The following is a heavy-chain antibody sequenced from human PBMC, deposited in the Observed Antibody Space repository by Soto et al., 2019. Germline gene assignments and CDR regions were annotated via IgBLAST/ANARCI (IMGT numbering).Heavy chain of an antibody. V-gene: IGHV5-51*01. CDR2: IYSGDSDT. J-gene: IGHJ6*02. CDR3: ARHGTLPHSAHLHYGMDV. CDR1: GYRFTSYW. D-gene: IGHD1-26*01. Sequence: LGESLKISCQGSGYRFTSYWIVLVLQMPGNSLEWMGIIYSGDSDTRYSPSFQGQVTISADKSISTAYLQWSSLKASDTAVYYCARHGTLPHSAHLHYGMDVWGQGTTVTVSS.